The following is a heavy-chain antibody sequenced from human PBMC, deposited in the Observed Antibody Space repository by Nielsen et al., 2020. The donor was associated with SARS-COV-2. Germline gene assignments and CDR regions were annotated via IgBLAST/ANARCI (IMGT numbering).Heavy chain of an antibody. CDR2: IYYNGST. D-gene: IGHD2-15*01. CDR3: ARGTPYYYYGMDV. J-gene: IGHJ6*02. Sequence: SETLSLTCTVSGGSISSGGYYWSWIRQHPGKGLEWIGYIYYNGSTYYNPSLKSRVTISVDTSKNQFSLKLSSVTAADTAVYYCARGTPYYYYGMDVWGQGTTVTVSS. CDR1: GGSISSGGYY. V-gene: IGHV4-31*03.